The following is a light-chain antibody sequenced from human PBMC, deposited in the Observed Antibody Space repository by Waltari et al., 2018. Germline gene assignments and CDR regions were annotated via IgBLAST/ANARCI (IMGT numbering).Light chain of an antibody. J-gene: IGKJ2*01. CDR2: CSS. Sequence: DIQLTQSPSFLSASVGDRVTITCRASQGISSYLAWYQQKPGEAPKLLISCSSTLQSGVPSRFSGSGSGTEFTLTISSLQPEDFATYYCQQLNSFPYTFGQGTKLDIK. CDR3: QQLNSFPYT. V-gene: IGKV1-9*01. CDR1: QGISSY.